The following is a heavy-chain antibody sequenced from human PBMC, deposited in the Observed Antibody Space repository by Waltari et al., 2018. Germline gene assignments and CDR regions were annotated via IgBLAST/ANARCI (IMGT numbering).Heavy chain of an antibody. CDR3: ASAERRDGLGY. CDR2: IYHSGST. Sequence: QVQLQESGPGLVKPSETLSLTCTVSGYSISSGYYWGWIRQPPGKGLEWIGSIYHSGSTYYNPSLKSRVTISVDTSKNQFSLKLSSVTAADTAVYYCASAERRDGLGYWGQGTLVTVSS. V-gene: IGHV4-38-2*02. J-gene: IGHJ4*02. D-gene: IGHD7-27*01. CDR1: GYSISSGYY.